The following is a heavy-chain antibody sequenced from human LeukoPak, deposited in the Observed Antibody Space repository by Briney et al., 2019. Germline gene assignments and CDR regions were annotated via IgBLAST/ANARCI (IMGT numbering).Heavy chain of an antibody. J-gene: IGHJ6*03. CDR2: ISKSGRAT. V-gene: IGHV3-20*01. Sequence: GGSLRLSCAASGFKFDDYEMRGVRQVPGKGLEYVSGISKSGRATGYGDSVKGRFTISRDNAKNPLFLQMTSLRAEDTALYHCARVPRSHYYYYMDVWGKGAAVTVSS. CDR1: GFKFDDYE. CDR3: ARVPRSHYYYYMDV.